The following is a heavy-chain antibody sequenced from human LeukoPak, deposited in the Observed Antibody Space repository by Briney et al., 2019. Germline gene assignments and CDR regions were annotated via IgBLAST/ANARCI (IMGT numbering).Heavy chain of an antibody. CDR1: GGSISSYY. D-gene: IGHD3-3*01. CDR2: IYTSGST. Sequence: PSETLSLTCTVSGGSISSYYWSWIRQPAGKGLEWIGRIYTSGSTNYNPSPKSRVAMSVDTSKNQFSLKLSSGTAADTAVYYCARERYDFWSGYYTYYYYYMDVWGKGTTVTVSS. V-gene: IGHV4-4*07. J-gene: IGHJ6*03. CDR3: ARERYDFWSGYYTYYYYYMDV.